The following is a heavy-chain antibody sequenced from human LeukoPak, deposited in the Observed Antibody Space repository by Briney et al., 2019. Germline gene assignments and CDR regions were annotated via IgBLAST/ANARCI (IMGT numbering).Heavy chain of an antibody. D-gene: IGHD7-27*01. V-gene: IGHV4-59*01. CDR3: ARERDNWGSAAYFDY. CDR2: IYYSGTT. J-gene: IGHJ4*02. Sequence: PSETLSLTCTVSGGSISSYYWSWIRQPPGKGLEWIGYIYYSGTTNYNPSLKSRVTISVDTSKNQFSLKLSSVTAADTAVYYCARERDNWGSAAYFDYWGQGALVTVSS. CDR1: GGSISSYY.